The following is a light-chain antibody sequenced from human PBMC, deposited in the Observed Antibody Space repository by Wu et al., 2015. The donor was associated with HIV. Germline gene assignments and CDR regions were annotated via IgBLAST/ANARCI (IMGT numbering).Light chain of an antibody. CDR2: NTS. V-gene: IGKV1-39*01. J-gene: IGKJ4*01. CDR1: QSISYN. Sequence: DIEMTQSPSSLSASVGDRVTITCRASQSISYNLNWYQQKPGKGPNLLIYNTSSLQSGVPSSFSGGGSGTDFTLAISTLQPEDFATYYCQQSYTTPLTFGGGTKVEIK. CDR3: QQSYTTPLT.